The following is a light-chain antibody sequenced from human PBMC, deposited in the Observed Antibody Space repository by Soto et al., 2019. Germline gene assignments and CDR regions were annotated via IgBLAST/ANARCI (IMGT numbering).Light chain of an antibody. V-gene: IGKV1-39*01. J-gene: IGKJ3*01. Sequence: DIQMTQSTSSLSASVGDRVTITCRASQIISGYLNWFQQKPGRAPKLLIHTTSSLQSGVPSRFSGAGSGTDFTLTISSLQPEDFATYYCQQSYSTPFTFGPGTKVDIK. CDR2: TTS. CDR1: QIISGY. CDR3: QQSYSTPFT.